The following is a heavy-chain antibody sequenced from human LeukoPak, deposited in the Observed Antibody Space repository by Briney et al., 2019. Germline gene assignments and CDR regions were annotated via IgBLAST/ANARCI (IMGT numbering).Heavy chain of an antibody. CDR2: IYYSGST. CDR1: GGSISSGGYY. J-gene: IGHJ4*02. D-gene: IGHD5-12*01. V-gene: IGHV4-31*03. Sequence: SQTLSLTCTVSGGSISSGGYYWSWIRQHPGKGLEWIGYIYYSGSTYYNPSLKSRVTISVDTSKNQFSLKLSSVTAVDTAVYYCARAPYSGYGYFDYWGQGTLVTVSS. CDR3: ARAPYSGYGYFDY.